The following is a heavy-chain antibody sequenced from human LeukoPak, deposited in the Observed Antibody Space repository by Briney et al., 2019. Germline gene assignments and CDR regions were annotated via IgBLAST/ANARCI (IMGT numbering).Heavy chain of an antibody. CDR2: IWYDGSNK. Sequence: GRSLRLSCAASGFTFSNYGMHWVRQAPGKGLEWMAVIWYDGSNKYYADSVKGRFTISRDNSKNTLYLQMNSLRAEDTAVYYCARETNDYGDNFDYWGQGTLSPSPQ. D-gene: IGHD4-17*01. CDR3: ARETNDYGDNFDY. V-gene: IGHV3-33*01. J-gene: IGHJ4*02. CDR1: GFTFSNYG.